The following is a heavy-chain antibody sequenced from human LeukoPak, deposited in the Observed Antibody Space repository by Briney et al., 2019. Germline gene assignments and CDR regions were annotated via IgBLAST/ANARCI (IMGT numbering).Heavy chain of an antibody. CDR2: IYSSGST. D-gene: IGHD4-23*01. Sequence: SETLPLTCTVSGGSINSYYWSWIRQPAGKGLEWIGRIYSSGSTNYNPSLKSRVSMSVDTSKNQFSLKLTSVTAADTAVYYCARGGKATVVTMWGQGILVTVSS. J-gene: IGHJ4*02. V-gene: IGHV4-4*07. CDR1: GGSINSYY. CDR3: ARGGKATVVTM.